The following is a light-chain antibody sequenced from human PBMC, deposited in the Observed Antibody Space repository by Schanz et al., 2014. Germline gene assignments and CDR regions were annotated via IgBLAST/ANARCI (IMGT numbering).Light chain of an antibody. V-gene: IGLV2-14*01. Sequence: QSALTQPASVSGSPGQSITISCTGTSSDIGGRAYVSWYQQRPGKAPRLMIYEGSKRPSGVSNRFSGSKSGNTASLTISGLQAEDEADYYCSSYAGSNNWVFGGGTKLTVL. CDR3: SSYAGSNNWV. J-gene: IGLJ3*02. CDR1: SSDIGGRAY. CDR2: EGS.